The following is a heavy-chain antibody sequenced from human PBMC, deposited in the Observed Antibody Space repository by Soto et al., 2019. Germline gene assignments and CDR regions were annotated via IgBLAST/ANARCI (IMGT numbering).Heavy chain of an antibody. J-gene: IGHJ6*02. CDR1: GFTFNSYG. CDR3: AKDLPEAKQLEQHSYYYGMDV. Sequence: PGGSLRLSCAASGFTFNSYGMHCVRQAPGKGLEWVAVISYDGSNKYYADSVKGRFTISRDNSKNTLYLQMNSRRAEDTAVYYCAKDLPEAKQLEQHSYYYGMDVWGQGTTVTVSS. D-gene: IGHD1-1*01. CDR2: ISYDGSNK. V-gene: IGHV3-30*18.